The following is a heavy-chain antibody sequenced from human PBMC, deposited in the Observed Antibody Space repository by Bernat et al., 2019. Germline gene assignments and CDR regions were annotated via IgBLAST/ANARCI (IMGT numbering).Heavy chain of an antibody. CDR3: TSNPDIVLVVYAAFDP. V-gene: IGHV3-15*01. D-gene: IGHD2-8*02. Sequence: EVQLVESGGGLVKPGGSLRLSCAASGFTFSNAWMSWVRQAPGKGLEWVGRIKSKTVGGTTDYAAPVKGRFTISRDDSKNTLYLQMNSLKTEDTAVYYCTSNPDIVLVVYAAFDPWGQGTLVTVSS. CDR1: GFTFSNAW. CDR2: IKSKTVGGTT. J-gene: IGHJ5*02.